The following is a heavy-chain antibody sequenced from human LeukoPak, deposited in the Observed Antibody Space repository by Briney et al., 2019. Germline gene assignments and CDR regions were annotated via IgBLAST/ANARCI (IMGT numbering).Heavy chain of an antibody. D-gene: IGHD3-10*01. J-gene: IGHJ6*02. Sequence: SETLSLTCTVSGGSISSYYWNWIRRPPGKGPEWIGYIYYSGSTNYNPSLKSRVTISVDTSKNQFSLKLSSVTAADTAVYYCARQGSGSYYHYGMDVWGQGTTVTVSS. CDR3: ARQGSGSYYHYGMDV. V-gene: IGHV4-59*08. CDR2: IYYSGST. CDR1: GGSISSYY.